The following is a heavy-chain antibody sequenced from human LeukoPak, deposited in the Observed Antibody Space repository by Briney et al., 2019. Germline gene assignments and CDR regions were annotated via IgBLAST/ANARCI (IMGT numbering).Heavy chain of an antibody. J-gene: IGHJ4*02. CDR2: LSGSGYNT. V-gene: IGHV3-23*01. Sequence: GGSLRLSCAASGFTFSNHALSWVRQAPGQGLELVSSLSGSGYNTYYADSVKGRFTISRDNSKNTVYLQMNSLRAEDTAVYYCAKDPYGTRYFDYWGQGTLVTVSS. CDR3: AKDPYGTRYFDY. CDR1: GFTFSNHA. D-gene: IGHD2-2*01.